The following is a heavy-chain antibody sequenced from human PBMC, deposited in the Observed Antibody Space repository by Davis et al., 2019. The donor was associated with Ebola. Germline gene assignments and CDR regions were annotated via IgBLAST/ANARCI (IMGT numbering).Heavy chain of an antibody. CDR1: GFTFSSYW. V-gene: IGHV3-7*01. J-gene: IGHJ6*04. D-gene: IGHD3-16*02. CDR2: IKQDGSEK. CDR3: ARYDLRLGELSSVGVYYYYGMDV. Sequence: GESLKISCAASGFTFSSYWMSWVRQAPGKGLEWVANIKQDGSEKYYVDSVKGRFTISRDNAKNSLYLQMNSLRAEETAVYYCARYDLRLGELSSVGVYYYYGMDVWGKGTTVTVSS.